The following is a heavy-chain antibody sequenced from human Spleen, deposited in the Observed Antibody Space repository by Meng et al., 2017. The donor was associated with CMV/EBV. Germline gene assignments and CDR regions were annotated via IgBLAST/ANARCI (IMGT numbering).Heavy chain of an antibody. V-gene: IGHV4-39*07. D-gene: IGHD3-10*01. CDR3: ARDFITMVRGVIED. CDR2: IYYSGST. J-gene: IGHJ4*02. Sequence: PPRQESAPAQAKPSDTPAPTCTVSGGSISSSSYYWGWIRQPPGKGLEWIGSIYYSGSTYYNPSLKSRVTISVDTSKNQFSLKLSSVTAADTAVYYCARDFITMVRGVIEDWGQGTLVTVSS. CDR1: GGSISSSSYY.